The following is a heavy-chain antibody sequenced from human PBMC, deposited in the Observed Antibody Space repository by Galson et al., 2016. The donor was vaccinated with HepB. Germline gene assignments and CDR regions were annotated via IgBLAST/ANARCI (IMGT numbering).Heavy chain of an antibody. CDR2: ISGGGTNT. J-gene: IGHJ4*02. CDR3: ARVGGATNDY. CDR1: GFSFSNYA. V-gene: IGHV3-23*01. Sequence: SLRLSCAASGFSFSNYAMSWVRQAPGQGLEWVSSISGGGTNTYYSASARGRFTISRDNAKNSLYLQMNSLRDEDTAVYYCARVGGATNDYWGRGTLVTVSS. D-gene: IGHD1-26*01.